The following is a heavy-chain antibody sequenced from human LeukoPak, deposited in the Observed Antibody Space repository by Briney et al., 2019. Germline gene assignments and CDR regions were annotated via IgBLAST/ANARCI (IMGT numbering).Heavy chain of an antibody. CDR1: GGSFSGYY. CDR2: ISHSGST. V-gene: IGHV4-34*01. Sequence: SETLSLTCAVYGGSFSGYYWSWIRRPPGKGLEWIGEISHSGSTNYNPSLKSRVTISVDTSKNQFSLKLSSVTAADTAVYYCARGRPHGDLGYWGQGTLVTVSS. J-gene: IGHJ4*02. CDR3: ARGRPHGDLGY. D-gene: IGHD4-17*01.